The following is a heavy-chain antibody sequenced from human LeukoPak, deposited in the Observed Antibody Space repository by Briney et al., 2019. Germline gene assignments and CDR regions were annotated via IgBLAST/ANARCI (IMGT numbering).Heavy chain of an antibody. D-gene: IGHD3-16*02. CDR3: ASRSGLGELSLSDYYYYGMDV. CDR2: IIPILGIA. Sequence: ASVKVSCKASGYTFTGYYMHWVRQAPGQGLEWMGRIIPILGIANYAQKFQGRVTITADKSTSTAYMELSSLRSEDTAVYYCASRSGLGELSLSDYYYYGMDVWGQGTTVTVSS. CDR1: GYTFTGYY. V-gene: IGHV1-69*02. J-gene: IGHJ6*02.